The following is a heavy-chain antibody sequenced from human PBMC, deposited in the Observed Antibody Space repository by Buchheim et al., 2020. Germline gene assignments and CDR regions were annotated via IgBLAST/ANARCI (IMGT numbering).Heavy chain of an antibody. CDR2: IYSSGTA. CDR1: GGSINTGGYY. J-gene: IGHJ3*01. V-gene: IGHV4-31*03. Sequence: QVQLQESGPGLVKPSQTLSLTCTVSGGSINTGGYYWSWIRQRPGKGLEWIGYIYSSGTAFYNPSFESRVIMSVDTFRNQFSLSLTSETAADTAVYYCARASNDYDDYYFFDVWGQGT. CDR3: ARASNDYDDYYFFDV. D-gene: IGHD4-17*01.